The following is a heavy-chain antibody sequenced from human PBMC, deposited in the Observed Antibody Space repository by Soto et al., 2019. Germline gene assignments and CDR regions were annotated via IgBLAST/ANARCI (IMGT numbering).Heavy chain of an antibody. V-gene: IGHV1-18*01. CDR1: GYTFTNYG. Sequence: ASVKVSCKASGYTFTNYGFSWVRQAPGQGLEWMGWISGYNGNTKYSQKFQGRVTITRDPSASTAYMELSSLRSEDTAAYYCARGPNPYYCDYWGQGTLVTVSS. CDR2: ISGYNGNT. J-gene: IGHJ4*02. CDR3: ARGPNPYYCDY.